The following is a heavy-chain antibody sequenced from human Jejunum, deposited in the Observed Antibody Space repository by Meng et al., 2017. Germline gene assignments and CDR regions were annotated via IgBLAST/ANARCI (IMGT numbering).Heavy chain of an antibody. CDR3: ARMDSAFHYFDY. CDR1: GGSISSDGYT. V-gene: IGHV4-30-2*01. Sequence: LQLQESGPVLLMPPQTPSLTLAVSGGSISSDGYTWSWIRQPPGKGLEWIGYIYHTGSTYYNPSLKSRVTISVDRSKNQFSLNLSSVTAADTAVYYCARMDSAFHYFDYWGQGTLVTVSS. D-gene: IGHD1-26*01. CDR2: IYHTGST. J-gene: IGHJ4*02.